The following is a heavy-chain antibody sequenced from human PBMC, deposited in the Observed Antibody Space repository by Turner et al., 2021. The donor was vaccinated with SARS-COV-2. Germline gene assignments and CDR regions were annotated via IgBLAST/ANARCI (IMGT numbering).Heavy chain of an antibody. CDR1: GFSISTNTYS. D-gene: IGHD5-12*01. CDR3: ARAPNFGGSGYFDL. CDR2: IYYTGRT. Sequence: LQLHQSGPGLVKPSETLSLTCIASGFSISTNTYSWGWIRQPPGKGLEWIGTIYYTGRTDYNPAVESRVTISIDTAKSQFSMNLKSVMAADTAVYYCARAPNFGGSGYFDLWGRGTLVTVSS. J-gene: IGHJ2*01. V-gene: IGHV4-39*01.